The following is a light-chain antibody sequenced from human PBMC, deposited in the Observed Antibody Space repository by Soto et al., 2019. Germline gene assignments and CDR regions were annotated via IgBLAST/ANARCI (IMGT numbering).Light chain of an antibody. CDR2: EDS. J-gene: IGLJ1*01. V-gene: IGLV3-21*02. Sequence: YELTQPPSVSVAPVQTARMTWGGNNMGRKRVHWYQQKPGQAPVLVVYEDSDRPSGSTERFSGYNSGNTDTLTFSRVEAGDKAVYYFQVGDSSSDHYVCGTGAKLPVL. CDR1: NMGRKR. CDR3: QVGDSSSDHYV.